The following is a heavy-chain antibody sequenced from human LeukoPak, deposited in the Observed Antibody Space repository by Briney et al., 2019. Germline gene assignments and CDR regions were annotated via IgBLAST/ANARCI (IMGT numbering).Heavy chain of an antibody. D-gene: IGHD6-13*01. Sequence: KSGGSLRLSCAASGFTFSSYSMSWVRQAPGKGLEWVSSISSSSSYIYYADSVKGRFTISRDNAKNSLYLQMNSLRAEDTAVYYCARDAVAAAGYYYMDVWGKGTTVTVSS. V-gene: IGHV3-21*01. CDR2: ISSSSSYI. CDR1: GFTFSSYS. J-gene: IGHJ6*03. CDR3: ARDAVAAAGYYYMDV.